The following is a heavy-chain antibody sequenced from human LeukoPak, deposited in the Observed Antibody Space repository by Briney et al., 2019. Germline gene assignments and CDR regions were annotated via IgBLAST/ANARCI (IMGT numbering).Heavy chain of an antibody. J-gene: IGHJ4*02. CDR3: ATFWSGYHHYDILTGFH. V-gene: IGHV4-39*07. CDR1: GGSISSSSYY. CDR2: IYYSGST. D-gene: IGHD3-9*01. Sequence: SETLSLTCTVSGGSISSSSYYWGWIRQPPGKGLEWIGSIYYSGSTYYNPSLKSRVTISVDTSKNQFSLKLSSVTAADTAVYYCATFWSGYHHYDILTGFHWGQGTLVTVSS.